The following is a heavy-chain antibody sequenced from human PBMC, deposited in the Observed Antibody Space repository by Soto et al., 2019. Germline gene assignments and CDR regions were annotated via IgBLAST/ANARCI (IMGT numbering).Heavy chain of an antibody. D-gene: IGHD1-26*01. CDR1: GGSISSYY. J-gene: IGHJ4*02. Sequence: PSETLSLTCTVSGGSISSYYWSWIRQPPGKGLEWIGYIYYSGSTNYNPSLKSRVTISVDTSKNQFSLQLISVTAADTAVYYCGRRYGGNLDYWGQGTLVTVSS. V-gene: IGHV4-59*08. CDR3: GRRYGGNLDY. CDR2: IYYSGST.